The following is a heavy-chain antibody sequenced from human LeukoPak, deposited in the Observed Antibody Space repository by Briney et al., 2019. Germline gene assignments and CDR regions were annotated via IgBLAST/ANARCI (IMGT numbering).Heavy chain of an antibody. CDR1: GFTFSSYD. Sequence: PGGSLRLSCAASGFTFSSYDMHWVRQAPGKGLEWVAVISVDGSNKFYAGSVRGRCTISRDNSKNTMSLQMDSLRGEDTAVYYCARDPRTSSTSRNYFESWGQGTLVTVSS. CDR3: ARDPRTSSTSRNYFES. D-gene: IGHD6-13*01. CDR2: ISVDGSNK. V-gene: IGHV3-30*19. J-gene: IGHJ4*02.